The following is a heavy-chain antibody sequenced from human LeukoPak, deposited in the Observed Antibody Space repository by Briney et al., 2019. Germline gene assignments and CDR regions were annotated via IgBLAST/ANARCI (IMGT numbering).Heavy chain of an antibody. CDR2: ISSNGGST. Sequence: PGGSLRLSCAASGFTFSSYAMHWVRQAPGKGLEYVSAISSNGGSTYYANSVKGRFTISRDNSKNTLYLQMGSLRAEDMAVYYCAKDLPGGRSGTFDPWGQGTLVTVSS. D-gene: IGHD1-1*01. J-gene: IGHJ5*02. CDR3: AKDLPGGRSGTFDP. V-gene: IGHV3-64*01. CDR1: GFTFSSYA.